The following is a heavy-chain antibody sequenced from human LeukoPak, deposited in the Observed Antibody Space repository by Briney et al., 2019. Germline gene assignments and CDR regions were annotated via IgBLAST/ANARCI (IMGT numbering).Heavy chain of an antibody. J-gene: IGHJ4*02. CDR1: GYSFTSYW. D-gene: IGHD1-20*01. Sequence: GESLQISCKGSGYSFTSYWIGWVRRMPGKGLEWMGIIYPGDSDTRYSPSFQGQVTISADKSISTAYLQWSSLKASDTAMYYCARAITGTDRLVDYWGQGTLVTVSS. CDR2: IYPGDSDT. CDR3: ARAITGTDRLVDY. V-gene: IGHV5-51*01.